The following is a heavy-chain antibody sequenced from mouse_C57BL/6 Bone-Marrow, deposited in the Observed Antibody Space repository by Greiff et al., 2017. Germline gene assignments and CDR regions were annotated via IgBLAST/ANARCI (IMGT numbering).Heavy chain of an antibody. Sequence: EVKLMESGGGLVKPGGSLKLSCAASGFTFSSYAMSWVRQTPEKRLEWVATISDGGSYTYYPDNVKGRCTISRDNAKNNLYLQMSHLKSEDKAMYYCAREGLYGYGGQGTTLAVSS. V-gene: IGHV5-4*01. CDR2: ISDGGSYT. CDR3: AREGLYGY. D-gene: IGHD2-12*01. J-gene: IGHJ2*01. CDR1: GFTFSSYA.